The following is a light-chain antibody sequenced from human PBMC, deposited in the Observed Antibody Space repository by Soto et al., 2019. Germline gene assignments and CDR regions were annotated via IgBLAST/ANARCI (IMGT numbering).Light chain of an antibody. CDR2: GAS. V-gene: IGKV3-15*01. CDR1: QRVNNN. J-gene: IGKJ4*01. CDR3: QQYTNCPLT. Sequence: EVVMTHSPVTLSVSPGERVTLSCRASQRVNNNLAWYQQKPGQAPRLLIYGASTRATGLPARFSGSGSGTDFTLTISSLQSEDFAAYYCQQYTNCPLTFGGGTKVDXK.